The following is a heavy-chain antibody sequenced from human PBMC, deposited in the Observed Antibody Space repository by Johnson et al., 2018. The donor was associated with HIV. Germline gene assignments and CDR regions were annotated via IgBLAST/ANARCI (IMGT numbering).Heavy chain of an antibody. CDR2: IKQDGSEK. J-gene: IGHJ3*02. CDR3: ARDGALAAEAAFDI. V-gene: IGHV3-7*03. D-gene: IGHD2-15*01. Sequence: VQLVESGGGLVQPGGSLRLSCAASGFTFSRYWMSWVRQAPGKGLEWVATIKQDGSEKYYVDSVKGRFTISRDNAKNSLYLQMNSLRAEDTAVYYCARDGALAAEAAFDIWGQGTMVTVSS. CDR1: GFTFSRYW.